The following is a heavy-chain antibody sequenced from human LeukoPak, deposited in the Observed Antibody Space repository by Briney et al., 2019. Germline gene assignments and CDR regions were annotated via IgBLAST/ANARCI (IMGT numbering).Heavy chain of an antibody. D-gene: IGHD6-13*01. V-gene: IGHV4-39*02. Sequence: SETLSLTCTVSGGSISSSSYYWGWIRQPPGKGLEWIGSIYYSGSTYYNPFLKSRVTISVDTSKNQLSLEMNSVIPEDTAVYYCARDLVVAGGGNAFDIWGQGTMVTVSS. CDR3: ARDLVVAGGGNAFDI. CDR1: GGSISSSSYY. CDR2: IYYSGST. J-gene: IGHJ3*02.